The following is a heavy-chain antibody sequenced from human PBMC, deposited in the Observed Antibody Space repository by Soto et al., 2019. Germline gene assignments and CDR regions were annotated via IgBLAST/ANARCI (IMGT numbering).Heavy chain of an antibody. CDR3: ARVRGEVDNWFDP. D-gene: IGHD3-10*01. Sequence: QLQLQESGPGLVKPSETLSLTCAVSGGSLSAPTYYWGWVRQPPGKGLEWIGNIHYTGSAFYNPSRKSRGTISVDTSKNQFSLRLTAVTAADTAVYYCARVRGEVDNWFDPWGRGTVVIVSS. CDR2: IHYTGSA. CDR1: GGSLSAPTYY. V-gene: IGHV4-39*01. J-gene: IGHJ5*02.